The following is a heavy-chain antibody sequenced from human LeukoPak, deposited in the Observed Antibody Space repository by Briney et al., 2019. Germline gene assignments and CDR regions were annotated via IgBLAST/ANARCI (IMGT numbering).Heavy chain of an antibody. V-gene: IGHV3-21*01. CDR1: GFTFSDYT. J-gene: IGHJ4*02. Sequence: PGGSLRLSCAASGFTFSDYTMNWVRQAPGEGLEWVSSITSHSSYIYYADSVKGRFAISRDNAKNSVFLQMNSLRAEDTAVYYCAREPRCSSCSHEYWGQGILVTVSS. D-gene: IGHD6-13*01. CDR3: AREPRCSSCSHEY. CDR2: ITSHSSYI.